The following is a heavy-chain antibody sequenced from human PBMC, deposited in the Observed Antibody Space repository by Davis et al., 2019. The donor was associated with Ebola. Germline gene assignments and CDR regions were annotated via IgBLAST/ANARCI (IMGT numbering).Heavy chain of an antibody. CDR2: IKQDGSEK. CDR3: ARETFYYDFWSGYYRLDYYGMDV. J-gene: IGHJ6*02. Sequence: GESLKISCAASGFTFSSYWMSWVRQAPGKGLEWVANIKQDGSEKYYVDSVKGRFTISRDNAKNSLYLQMNSLRAEDTAVYYCARETFYYDFWSGYYRLDYYGMDVWGRGTTVTVSS. V-gene: IGHV3-7*01. D-gene: IGHD3-3*01. CDR1: GFTFSSYW.